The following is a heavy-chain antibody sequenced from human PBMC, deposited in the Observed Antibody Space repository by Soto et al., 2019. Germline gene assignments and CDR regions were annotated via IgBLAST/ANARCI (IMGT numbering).Heavy chain of an antibody. V-gene: IGHV3-48*03. CDR1: GFTFNDFE. Sequence: EVQLLESGGGLVQPGGSLRLSCGVSGFTFNDFEMNWVRQAPGKGLEWLAYIDGSGTTKKYADSVRGRFTISRDNPNNSLFLQISSLSAADTAIYYCARGFGRFNYWGRGTLVSVSS. CDR2: IDGSGTTK. J-gene: IGHJ4*02. D-gene: IGHD3-10*01. CDR3: ARGFGRFNY.